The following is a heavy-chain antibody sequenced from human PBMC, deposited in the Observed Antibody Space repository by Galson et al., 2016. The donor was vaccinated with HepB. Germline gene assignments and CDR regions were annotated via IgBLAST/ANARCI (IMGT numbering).Heavy chain of an antibody. V-gene: IGHV3-9*01. D-gene: IGHD2-15*01. J-gene: IGHJ4*02. CDR3: ASETGYCSVDSCLSNFDN. CDR2: VNWNARSI. Sequence: SLRLSCAASGFKLDDYAMHWVRQAPGKGLEWVSSVNWNARSIAYADSVQGRFTISRDNAKRSLSLQMNSLRAEDTAVYYCASETGYCSVDSCLSNFDNWGQGTLVTVSS. CDR1: GFKLDDYA.